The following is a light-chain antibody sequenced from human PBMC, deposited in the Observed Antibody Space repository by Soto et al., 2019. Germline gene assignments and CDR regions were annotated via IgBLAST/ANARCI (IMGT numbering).Light chain of an antibody. V-gene: IGLV7-46*01. Sequence: QAVVTQEPSLTVSPGGTVTLTCGSSTGAVTSGHYPYWSQQKPGQAPRTLIYDTNNKHSWTPARFSGSLLGGKAALTLSGAQPEDEAEYYCLLSYSGARVFGGGTKLTVL. CDR3: LLSYSGARV. J-gene: IGLJ2*01. CDR1: TGAVTSGHY. CDR2: DTN.